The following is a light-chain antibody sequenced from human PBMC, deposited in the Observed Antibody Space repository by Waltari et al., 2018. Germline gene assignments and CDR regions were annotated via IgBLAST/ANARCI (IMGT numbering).Light chain of an antibody. Sequence: EIVMTQSPATLSVSPGARATLSCRASQSGSSNFAWYQQKPGQAPRLLIYGASTRATGIPARFSGSGSRTEFTLTISSLQSEDFAVYYCQQYNNWPFTFGQGTKLEIK. CDR2: GAS. V-gene: IGKV3-15*01. J-gene: IGKJ2*01. CDR1: QSGSSN. CDR3: QQYNNWPFT.